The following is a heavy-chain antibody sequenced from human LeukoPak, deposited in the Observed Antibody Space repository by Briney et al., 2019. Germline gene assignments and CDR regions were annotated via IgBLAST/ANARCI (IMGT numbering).Heavy chain of an antibody. D-gene: IGHD3-22*01. CDR3: ARDRPRGYDSSTFDY. Sequence: GGSLRLSCAASGFSFSSYSMNWVRQAPGKGLEWVSYISNCGTTIYYADSVRGRFTISRDNAKNSLFLQMNSLRAEDTAVYYCARDRPRGYDSSTFDYWGQGTLVTVSS. J-gene: IGHJ4*02. V-gene: IGHV3-48*04. CDR1: GFSFSSYS. CDR2: ISNCGTTI.